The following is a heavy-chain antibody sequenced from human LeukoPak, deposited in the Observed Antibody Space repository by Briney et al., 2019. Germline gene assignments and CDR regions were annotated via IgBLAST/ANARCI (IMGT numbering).Heavy chain of an antibody. J-gene: IGHJ3*02. CDR1: GDSISSSSYC. D-gene: IGHD5-12*01. Sequence: SETLSLTCTVSGDSISSSSYCWDWIRQPPGKGLEWIVNIYNSANTHYNPYLKTRITMSVDTSKNQFSLKLNSVTAAETGIYYCARHSRSAYTGYENAFDIWGQGTMVTVSS. CDR3: ARHSRSAYTGYENAFDI. V-gene: IGHV4-39*01. CDR2: IYNSANT.